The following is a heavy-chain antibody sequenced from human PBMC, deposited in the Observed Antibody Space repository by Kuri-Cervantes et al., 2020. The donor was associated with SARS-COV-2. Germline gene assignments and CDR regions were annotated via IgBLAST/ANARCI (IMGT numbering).Heavy chain of an antibody. CDR2: INHSGST. J-gene: IGHJ5*02. CDR1: GGSFSGYF. D-gene: IGHD5-18*01. CDR3: SRGVVSPRRRSSYGYRPYNWFDP. Sequence: SETLSLTCAVYGGSFSGYFWNWIRQPPGKGLEWIGEINHSGSTNYNPSLKSRVTISVDTSKNQFSLKMRSVTAADTAVYYCSRGVVSPRRRSSYGYRPYNWFDPWGQGTLVTVSS. V-gene: IGHV4-34*01.